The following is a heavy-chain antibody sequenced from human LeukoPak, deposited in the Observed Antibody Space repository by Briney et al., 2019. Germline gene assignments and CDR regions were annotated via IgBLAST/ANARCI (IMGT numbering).Heavy chain of an antibody. J-gene: IGHJ6*02. D-gene: IGHD5-24*01. V-gene: IGHV3-30*02. CDR3: AKDKMYTSTSHHYYAMDV. Sequence: GGSLRLSCAASGFTFSGYGMHWVRQAPGKGLEWVAIIWYDGSNKYYADSVKGRFTISRDNSNNTLYLQMNSLRVEDTAVYYCAKDKMYTSTSHHYYAMDVWGQGTTVTVSS. CDR2: IWYDGSNK. CDR1: GFTFSGYG.